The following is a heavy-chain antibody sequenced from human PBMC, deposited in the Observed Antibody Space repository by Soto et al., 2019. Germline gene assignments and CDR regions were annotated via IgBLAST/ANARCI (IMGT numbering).Heavy chain of an antibody. CDR3: AKDGSYYESPTESDN. D-gene: IGHD3-22*01. CDR2: MSGSGGKT. V-gene: IGHV3-23*01. CDR1: GFTFSSYV. Sequence: EVLLLESGGGLVQPGGSLRLSCAASGFTFSSYVMTWVRQAPGKGLEWVSSMSGSGGKTYYADSVKGRFTISRDNSKNTLYLQLNSLRAEDTAVYYCAKDGSYYESPTESDNWGQGTLVTVSS. J-gene: IGHJ4*02.